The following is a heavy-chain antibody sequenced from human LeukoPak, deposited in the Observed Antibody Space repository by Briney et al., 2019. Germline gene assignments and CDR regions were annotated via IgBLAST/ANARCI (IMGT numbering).Heavy chain of an antibody. J-gene: IGHJ4*02. V-gene: IGHV1-69*13. D-gene: IGHD1-1*01. CDR1: GGTFSSYA. CDR3: ASQVNVEDFYYFGY. CDR2: IIPIFGTA. Sequence: SVKVSCKASGGTFSSYAISWVRQAPGQGLEWMGGIIPIFGTANYAQKFQGRVTITADESTSTAYMELSSLRSEDTAVYYCASQVNVEDFYYFGYWGQGTLVTVSS.